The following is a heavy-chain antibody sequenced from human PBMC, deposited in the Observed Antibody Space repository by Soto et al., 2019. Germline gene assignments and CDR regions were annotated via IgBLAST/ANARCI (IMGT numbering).Heavy chain of an antibody. J-gene: IGHJ6*02. CDR2: LHSGGDT. Sequence: EVQLVESGGGLVQPGGSLRLSCAASGIPVSSNYMTWVRQAPGKGLEWVSVLHSGGDTYYANSVKGRFTISRHDSTNTLFLQMNSLTHEDTAVYYCARDGPYYYASRMDVWGQGTTVTVS. CDR3: ARDGPYYYASRMDV. V-gene: IGHV3-53*04. D-gene: IGHD3-10*01. CDR1: GIPVSSNY.